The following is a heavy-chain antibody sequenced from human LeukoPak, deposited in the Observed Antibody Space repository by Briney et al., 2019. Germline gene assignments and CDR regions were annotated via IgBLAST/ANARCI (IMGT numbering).Heavy chain of an antibody. D-gene: IGHD6-6*01. V-gene: IGHV4-34*01. Sequence: KSSETLSLTCAVYGGSFSGYYWSWIRQPPGKGLEWIGEINHSGSTNYNPSLKSRVTISVDTSKNQFSLKLSSVTAADTAVYYCARGKEYSIQPYFDYWGQGTLVTVSS. J-gene: IGHJ4*02. CDR3: ARGKEYSIQPYFDY. CDR1: GGSFSGYY. CDR2: INHSGST.